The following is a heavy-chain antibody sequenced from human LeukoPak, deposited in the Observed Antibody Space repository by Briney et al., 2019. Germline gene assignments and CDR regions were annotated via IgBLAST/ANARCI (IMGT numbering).Heavy chain of an antibody. CDR2: IYYSGST. CDR1: GGSISSYY. D-gene: IGHD3-10*01. Sequence: SETLSLTCTVSGGSISSYYWSWIRQPPGKGLEWIGYIYYSGSTKYNPSLKSRVTISVDTSKNQFSLKLSSVTAADTAVYYCARGSLAGSYHYWGQGTLVTVSS. J-gene: IGHJ4*02. V-gene: IGHV4-59*01. CDR3: ARGSLAGSYHY.